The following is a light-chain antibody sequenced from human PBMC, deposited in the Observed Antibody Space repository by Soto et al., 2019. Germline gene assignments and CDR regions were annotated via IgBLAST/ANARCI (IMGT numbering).Light chain of an antibody. J-gene: IGKJ1*01. Sequence: DRVITHPPGTASVFPEETVTLSCRASQSVSGYLDWFHQKPGQAPRLVLLRIFTRAIGVPARFSGSGSETEFTLTISGLQSEDSGVYYCLQHYSWPWTFGQGTKVDIK. CDR1: QSVSGY. V-gene: IGKV3-15*01. CDR2: RIF. CDR3: LQHYSWPWT.